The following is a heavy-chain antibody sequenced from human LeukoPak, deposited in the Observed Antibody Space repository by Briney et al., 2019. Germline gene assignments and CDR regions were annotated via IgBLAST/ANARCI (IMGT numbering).Heavy chain of an antibody. Sequence: SETLSLTCTVSGGSISSYYWSWIRQPPGKGLEWIGYIYYSGSTNYNPSLKSRVTISVDTSKNQFSLKLSSVTAADTAVYYCARLFAAPPPYYYYGMDVWGQGTTVTVSS. V-gene: IGHV4-59*08. CDR1: GGSISSYY. D-gene: IGHD2-15*01. CDR2: IYYSGST. CDR3: ARLFAAPPPYYYYGMDV. J-gene: IGHJ6*02.